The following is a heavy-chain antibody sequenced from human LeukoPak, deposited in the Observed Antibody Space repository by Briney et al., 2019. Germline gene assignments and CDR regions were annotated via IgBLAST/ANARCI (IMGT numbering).Heavy chain of an antibody. CDR3: ARDLSMNVGNTNGYFDY. Sequence: GGSLRLSCAASGFIFSSYALHWVRQCPGKGLEYVSGISSDGGGTYYADSVKGRYTISRDNSKNTLYLQMGSLGAEDMGVYYCARDLSMNVGNTNGYFDYWGQGTLVTVSS. J-gene: IGHJ4*02. D-gene: IGHD2-8*01. CDR2: ISSDGGGT. V-gene: IGHV3-64*02. CDR1: GFIFSSYA.